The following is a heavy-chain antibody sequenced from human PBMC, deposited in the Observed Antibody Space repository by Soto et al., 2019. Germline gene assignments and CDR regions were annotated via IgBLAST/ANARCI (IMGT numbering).Heavy chain of an antibody. D-gene: IGHD3-3*01. CDR1: GYSFTSYW. J-gene: IGHJ6*02. CDR2: IYPGDSDT. CDR3: ARQCYDFWSGYFRGWNGRMDV. V-gene: IGHV5-51*01. Sequence: PGESLKISCKGSGYSFTSYWIGWVRQMPGKGLEWMGIIYPGDSDTRYSPSFQGQVTISADKSISTAYLQWSSLKASDTAMYYCARQCYDFWSGYFRGWNGRMDVWGQGTTVTVSS.